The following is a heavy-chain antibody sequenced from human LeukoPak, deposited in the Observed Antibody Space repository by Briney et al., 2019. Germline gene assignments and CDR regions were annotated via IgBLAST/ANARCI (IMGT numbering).Heavy chain of an antibody. J-gene: IGHJ4*02. Sequence: GGSLRLSCEAPGFSLSTHWMHWVRHAPGKGLVWVSRIKSEESTTGYADSVKGRFTISRDNAKNTLYLQMNSLRAEDTAVYDCARFPIGKFPRRRNYFDQWGQGTLVTVSS. D-gene: IGHD3-10*01. CDR1: GFSLSTHW. V-gene: IGHV3-74*01. CDR2: IKSEESTT. CDR3: ARFPIGKFPRRRNYFDQ.